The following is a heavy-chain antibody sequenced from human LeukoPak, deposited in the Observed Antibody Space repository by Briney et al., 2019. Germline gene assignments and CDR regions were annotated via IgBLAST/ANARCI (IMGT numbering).Heavy chain of an antibody. CDR2: ISSSSSTI. D-gene: IGHD3-10*01. Sequence: GGSLRLSCAASGFTFSSYSMNWVRQAPGKGLEWVSYISSSSSTIYYADSVKGRFTISRDNAKNSLYLQMNSLRAEDTAVYYCARDPDEVWSAPGHWGQGTLVTVSS. CDR3: ARDPDEVWSAPGH. CDR1: GFTFSSYS. V-gene: IGHV3-48*01. J-gene: IGHJ4*02.